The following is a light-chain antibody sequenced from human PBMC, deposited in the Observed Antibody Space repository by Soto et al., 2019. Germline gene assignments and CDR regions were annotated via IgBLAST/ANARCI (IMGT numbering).Light chain of an antibody. V-gene: IGKV1-39*01. CDR3: QQSFSTPPT. J-gene: IGKJ2*01. Sequence: GDRVTITCRASQSIGTYLNWYLQKPGKAPQLLIHAASSLQTGVPSRFSGSGSGTEFTLTISSLQPEDFASVYCQQSFSTPPTFGQGTKLAIK. CDR2: AAS. CDR1: QSIGTY.